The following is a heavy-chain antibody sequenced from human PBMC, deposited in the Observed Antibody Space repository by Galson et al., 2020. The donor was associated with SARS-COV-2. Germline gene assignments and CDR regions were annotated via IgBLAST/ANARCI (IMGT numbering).Heavy chain of an antibody. D-gene: IGHD1-26*01. V-gene: IGHV3-7*01. CDR3: ARDVEGGWSVGATSFDY. J-gene: IGHJ4*02. CDR1: GFTFISYW. Sequence: GESLKISCAASGFTFISYWMSWVRQAPGKGLEWVANIKQDGSEKYYVDSVKGRFTISRDNAKNSLYLQMNSLRAEDTAVYYCARDVEGGWSVGATSFDYWGQGTLVTVSS. CDR2: IKQDGSEK.